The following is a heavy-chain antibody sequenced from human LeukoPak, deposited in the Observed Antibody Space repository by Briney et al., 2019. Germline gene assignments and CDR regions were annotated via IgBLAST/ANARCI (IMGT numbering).Heavy chain of an antibody. Sequence: PSETLSLTCTVSGGSISSGNYYWSWIRQHPGKGLEWIGYIHHSGSTYYNPSLKSRVIISVDTSKNQFSLKLNSVTAADTAVYYCAREGFTTGYSYGFFDYWGQGTLVTVSS. CDR3: AREGFTTGYSYGFFDY. J-gene: IGHJ4*02. D-gene: IGHD5-18*01. CDR2: IHHSGST. CDR1: GGSISSGNYY. V-gene: IGHV4-31*03.